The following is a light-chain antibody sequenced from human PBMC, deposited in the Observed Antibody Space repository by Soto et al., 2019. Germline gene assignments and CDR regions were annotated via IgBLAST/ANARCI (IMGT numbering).Light chain of an antibody. CDR1: QSVSSSY. J-gene: IGKJ5*01. CDR2: GAS. Sequence: EIVLTQSPGTLSLSPGERATLSCRASQSVSSSYLAWYQQKPGQAPRLLIYGASSRATGIPDRFSGSGSGTDFTLTISRLEPDDFAVYYCQQYDSSPLTFGQGPRLEIK. CDR3: QQYDSSPLT. V-gene: IGKV3-20*01.